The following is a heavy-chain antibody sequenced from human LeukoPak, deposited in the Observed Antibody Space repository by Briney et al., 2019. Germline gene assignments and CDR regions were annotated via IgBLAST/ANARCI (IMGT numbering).Heavy chain of an antibody. CDR3: AKDWDVAASPFDY. Sequence: GGSLRLSCAASGFTFSSYGMHWVRQAPGKGLEWVAFIRYDGSNKYYADSVKGRFTISRDNSKNTLYLQMNSLRAEDTAVYYCAKDWDVAASPFDYWGQGTLVTVSS. J-gene: IGHJ4*02. V-gene: IGHV3-30*02. CDR2: IRYDGSNK. D-gene: IGHD2-15*01. CDR1: GFTFSSYG.